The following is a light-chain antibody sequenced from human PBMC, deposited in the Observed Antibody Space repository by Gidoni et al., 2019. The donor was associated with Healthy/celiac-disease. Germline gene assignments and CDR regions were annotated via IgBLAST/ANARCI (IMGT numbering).Light chain of an antibody. CDR1: QDISNY. CDR3: QQYVNLEGFT. V-gene: IGKV1-33*01. J-gene: IGKJ3*01. Sequence: DIQMTQSPSSLSASVGDRVTITCQASQDISNYLNWYQQKPGKAPKLLIYDASNLETGVPSRFSGSGSGTDFTFTISSLQPEDIATYYCQQYVNLEGFTFGPGTKVDIK. CDR2: DAS.